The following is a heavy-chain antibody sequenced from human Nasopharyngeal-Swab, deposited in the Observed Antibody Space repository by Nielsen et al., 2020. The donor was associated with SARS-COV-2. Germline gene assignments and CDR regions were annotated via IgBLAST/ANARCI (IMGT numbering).Heavy chain of an antibody. CDR2: IWYDGSNK. D-gene: IGHD4-17*01. CDR1: GFTFSSYG. CDR3: ARDRTVTTTVYFDY. Sequence: SLRLSCAASGFTFSSYGMHWVRQAPGKGLEWVAVIWYDGSNKYYADSVKGRFTISRDNSKNTLYLQMNSLRAEDTAVYYCARDRTVTTTVYFDYWGQGTLVTVSS. J-gene: IGHJ4*02. V-gene: IGHV3-33*01.